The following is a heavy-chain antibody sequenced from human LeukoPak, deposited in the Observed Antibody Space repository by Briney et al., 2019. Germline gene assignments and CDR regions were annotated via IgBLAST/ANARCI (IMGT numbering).Heavy chain of an antibody. J-gene: IGHJ6*03. CDR1: GFTFSSYE. CDR3: ARDPNSDYDFWSGYYALYYYYYMDV. CDR2: ISSSGSTI. V-gene: IGHV3-48*03. D-gene: IGHD3-3*01. Sequence: PGGSLRLSCAASGFTFSSYEMNWVRQAPGKGLEWVSYISSSGSTIYYADSVKGRFTISRDNAKNSLYLQMNSLRAEDTAVYYCARDPNSDYDFWSGYYALYYYYYMDVWGKGTTVTVSS.